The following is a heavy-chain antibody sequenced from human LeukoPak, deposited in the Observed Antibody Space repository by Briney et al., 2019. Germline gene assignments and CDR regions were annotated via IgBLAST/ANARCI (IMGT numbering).Heavy chain of an antibody. J-gene: IGHJ3*02. V-gene: IGHV3-49*04. CDR2: IRSKAYGGTT. D-gene: IGHD3-3*01. CDR3: TRDHGGITIFGVVDHIDAFDI. Sequence: GTSLRLSCAASGFSFSTYAMHWVRQAPGKGLEWVGFIRSKAYGGTTEYAASVKGRFTISRDDSKSIAYLQMNSLKTEDTAVYYCTRDHGGITIFGVVDHIDAFDIWGQGTMVTVSS. CDR1: GFSFSTYA.